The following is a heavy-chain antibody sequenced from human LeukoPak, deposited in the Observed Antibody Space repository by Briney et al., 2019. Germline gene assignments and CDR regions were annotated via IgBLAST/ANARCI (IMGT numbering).Heavy chain of an antibody. J-gene: IGHJ5*02. CDR1: GFTFSGSG. CDR3: AKGTSYNWNDGWFDP. D-gene: IGHD1-20*01. Sequence: GGSLRLSCAASGFTFSGSGMHWVRQAPGKGLEWVAFIRNDGTNKYYAESVKGRFTISRDNSKNTLYLQMNSLRAEDTAVYYCAKGTSYNWNDGWFDPWGNGILVTVSS. V-gene: IGHV3-30*02. CDR2: IRNDGTNK.